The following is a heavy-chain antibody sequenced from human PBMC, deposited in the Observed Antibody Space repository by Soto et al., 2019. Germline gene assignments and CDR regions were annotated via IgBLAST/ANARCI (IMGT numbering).Heavy chain of an antibody. CDR1: GYSFTSYW. CDR3: ARIGPSHSGSYSPRGDFQH. V-gene: IGHV5-51*01. J-gene: IGHJ1*01. Sequence: GESLKISCKGSGYSFTSYWIGWVRQMPGKGLEWMGIIYPGDSDTRYSPSFQGQVTISADKSISTAYLQWSSLKASDTAMYYCARIGPSHSGSYSPRGDFQHWGQGTLVTVSS. CDR2: IYPGDSDT. D-gene: IGHD1-26*01.